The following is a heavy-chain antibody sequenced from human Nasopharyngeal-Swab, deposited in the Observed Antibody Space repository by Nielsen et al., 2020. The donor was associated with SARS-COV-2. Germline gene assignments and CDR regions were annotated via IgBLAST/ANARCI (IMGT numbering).Heavy chain of an antibody. V-gene: IGHV3-21*04. J-gene: IGHJ3*02. CDR3: AKDLTPPSFEVVVAATPIAFDI. D-gene: IGHD2-15*01. CDR2: ISSSSSYI. CDR1: GFTFSSYS. Sequence: GESLKISCAASGFTFSSYSMNWVRQAPGKGLEWVSSISSSSSYIYYADSVKGRFTISRDNSKNTLYLQMNSLRAEDTAVYYCAKDLTPPSFEVVVAATPIAFDIWGQGTMVTVSS.